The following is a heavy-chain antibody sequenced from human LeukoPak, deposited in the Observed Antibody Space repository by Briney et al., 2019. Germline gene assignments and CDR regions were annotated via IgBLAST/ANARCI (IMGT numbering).Heavy chain of an antibody. J-gene: IGHJ4*02. CDR1: GGSFSGYY. Sequence: PSETLSLTCAVYGGSFSGYYWSWIRQPPGKGLEWIGEINHSGSTNYNPSLKSRVTISVDTSKNQFSLKLSSVTAEDTAVYYCARIWFGEYHIDYWGQGTLVTVSS. CDR3: ARIWFGEYHIDY. CDR2: INHSGST. D-gene: IGHD3-10*01. V-gene: IGHV4-34*01.